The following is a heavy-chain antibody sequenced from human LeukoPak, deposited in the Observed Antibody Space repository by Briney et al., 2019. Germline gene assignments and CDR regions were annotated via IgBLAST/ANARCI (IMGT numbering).Heavy chain of an antibody. Sequence: ASVKVSCKASGYTFTSYGISWVRQAPGQGLEWMGWISAYNGNTNYAQNLQGRLSLTTDISTSTAYMELRSLTADDTAVYYCARDSEGSTDWGQGTLVTVSS. CDR2: ISAYNGNT. D-gene: IGHD1-26*01. CDR3: ARDSEGSTD. V-gene: IGHV1-18*01. J-gene: IGHJ4*02. CDR1: GYTFTSYG.